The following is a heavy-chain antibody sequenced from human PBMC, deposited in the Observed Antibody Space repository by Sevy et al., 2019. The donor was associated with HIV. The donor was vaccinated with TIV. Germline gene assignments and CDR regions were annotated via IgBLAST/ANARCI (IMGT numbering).Heavy chain of an antibody. D-gene: IGHD6-6*01. CDR2: IKEDGSGR. V-gene: IGHV3-7*01. J-gene: IGHJ4*02. CDR1: GFTFGSYW. Sequence: GGSLRLSCAASGFTFGSYWMTWVRQAPGKGLEWVANIKEDGSGRFYVDSVRGRFTVSRDNAKKTLYLQMNNLRGEDTALYYCARLYSSSSGRGLDNWGLGALVTVSS. CDR3: ARLYSSSSGRGLDN.